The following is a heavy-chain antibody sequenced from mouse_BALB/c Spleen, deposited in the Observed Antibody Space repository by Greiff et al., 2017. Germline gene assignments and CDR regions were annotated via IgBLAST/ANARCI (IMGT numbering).Heavy chain of an antibody. CDR1: GFSLSTSGMS. J-gene: IGHJ2*01. Sequence: QVTLKVSGPGILQPSQTLSLTCSFSGFSLSTSGMSVGWIRQPSGKGLEWLAHIWWNDDKYYNPALKSRLTISKDTSNNQVFLKIASVVTADTATYYCARIADYGTSDYWGQGTTLTVSS. CDR2: IWWNDDK. D-gene: IGHD1-1*01. V-gene: IGHV8-8*01. CDR3: ARIADYGTSDY.